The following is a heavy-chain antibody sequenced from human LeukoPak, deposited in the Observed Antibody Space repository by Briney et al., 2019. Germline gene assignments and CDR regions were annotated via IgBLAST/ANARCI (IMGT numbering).Heavy chain of an antibody. CDR1: GFTFDDYA. CDR3: ARGDGVGRTNGGYYFDY. D-gene: IGHD2-8*01. Sequence: GGSLRLSCAASGFTFDDYAMHWVRQAPGKGLEWVSGISWNSGSIGYADSVKGRFTISRDNAKNSLYLQMNSLRAEDTAVYYCARGDGVGRTNGGYYFDYWGQGTLVTVSS. V-gene: IGHV3-9*01. J-gene: IGHJ4*02. CDR2: ISWNSGSI.